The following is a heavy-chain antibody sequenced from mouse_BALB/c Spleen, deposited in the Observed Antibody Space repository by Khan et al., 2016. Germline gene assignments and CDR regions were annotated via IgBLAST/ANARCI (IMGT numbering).Heavy chain of an antibody. J-gene: IGHJ2*01. CDR1: GFDFSRYW. D-gene: IGHD1-1*01. CDR3: GRLYYYGNVDY. CDR2: INPDSSTI. Sequence: EVELVESGGGLVQPGGSLKLSCAASGFDFSRYWMSWVRQAPGKGLEWIGEINPDSSTINYTPSLKDKFIISRDNAKNTLYLQMSKVRSEDTALYYCGRLYYYGNVDYWGQGTTLTVSS. V-gene: IGHV4-1*02.